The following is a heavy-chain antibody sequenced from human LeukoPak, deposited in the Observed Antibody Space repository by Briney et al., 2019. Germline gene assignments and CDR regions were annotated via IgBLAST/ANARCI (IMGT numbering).Heavy chain of an antibody. Sequence: GGSLRLSCTPSGFTFGDYAMSWLRQAPGKGLEWVGFIRSKAYGGTTEYAASVKGRFTISRDDSKSIAYLQMNSLKTEDTAVYYCTRGGDCSSTSCFDYWGQGTLVTVSS. CDR3: TRGGDCSSTSCFDY. V-gene: IGHV3-49*03. CDR2: IRSKAYGGTT. J-gene: IGHJ4*02. CDR1: GFTFGDYA. D-gene: IGHD2-2*01.